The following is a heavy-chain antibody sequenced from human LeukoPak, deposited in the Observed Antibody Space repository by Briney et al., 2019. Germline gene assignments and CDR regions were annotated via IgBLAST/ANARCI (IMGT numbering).Heavy chain of an antibody. CDR2: ITGNGDSV. D-gene: IGHD7-27*01. Sequence: GGSLRLSCAASGFTFDDYTMHWVRQPPGKGLEWVSGITGNGDSVDYSDSVRGRFTISRDNAKNSLSLQMNSLRPEDTAFYYCAKANWGTPFDSWGQGTPVTVSS. CDR1: GFTFDDYT. CDR3: AKANWGTPFDS. J-gene: IGHJ4*02. V-gene: IGHV3-9*01.